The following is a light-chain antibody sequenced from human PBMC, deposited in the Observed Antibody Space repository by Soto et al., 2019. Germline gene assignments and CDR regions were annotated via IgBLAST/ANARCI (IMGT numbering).Light chain of an antibody. J-gene: IGKJ1*01. V-gene: IGKV3-20*01. CDR3: QQYVTTPRT. CDR1: QTVAYTS. Sequence: EIVLTQSPGILSLSPGARATLSCRASQTVAYTSLALYQRRPGQAPRLLIYGTSTRATGTPDRFIGSGSGTAFTLTISRLEPEDFAVYYCQQYVTTPRTFGQGTKVE. CDR2: GTS.